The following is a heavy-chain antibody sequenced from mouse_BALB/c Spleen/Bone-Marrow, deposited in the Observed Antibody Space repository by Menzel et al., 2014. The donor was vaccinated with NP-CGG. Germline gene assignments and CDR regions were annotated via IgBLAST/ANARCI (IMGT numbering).Heavy chain of an antibody. J-gene: IGHJ4*01. Sequence: QVQLQQSGAELMRPGASVKISCKASGHTFTNYWIEWVKRRPGHGLEWIGEILPGRGSPNYNEKFKGKATFALDTSSNTSYMQLSSLTSEDSAVYYCARKGALRAMDYWGQGSSVTVSS. CDR1: GHTFTNYW. V-gene: IGHV1-9*01. CDR2: ILPGRGSP. CDR3: ARKGALRAMDY.